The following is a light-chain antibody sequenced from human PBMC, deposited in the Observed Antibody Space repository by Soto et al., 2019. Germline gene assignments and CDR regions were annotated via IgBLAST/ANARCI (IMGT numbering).Light chain of an antibody. V-gene: IGKV3-11*01. CDR2: DAS. CDR1: LSVSNY. J-gene: IGKJ1*01. CDR3: HQYHNWPRT. Sequence: EIVLTQSPATLSLSPGERATLSCRASLSVSNYLAWYQQKPGQSPRLLIYDASNRATGIPARFSGSGSGTDFTLTISSLEPEDFAVYYCHQYHNWPRTFGQGTKVEIK.